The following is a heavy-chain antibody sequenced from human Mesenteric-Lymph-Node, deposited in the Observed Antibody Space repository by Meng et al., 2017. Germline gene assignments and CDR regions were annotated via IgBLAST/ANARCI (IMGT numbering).Heavy chain of an antibody. D-gene: IGHD5-12*01. J-gene: IGHJ4*02. CDR2: ISSSSSYI. CDR3: AKSGRSGGYDWSDY. CDR1: GFTFSSYS. V-gene: IGHV3-21*04. Sequence: GGSLRLSCAASGFTFSSYSMNWVRQAPGKGLEWVSSISSSSSYIYYADSVKGRFTISRDNAKNSLYLQMNSLRAGDTAVYYCAKSGRSGGYDWSDYWGQGTLVTVSS.